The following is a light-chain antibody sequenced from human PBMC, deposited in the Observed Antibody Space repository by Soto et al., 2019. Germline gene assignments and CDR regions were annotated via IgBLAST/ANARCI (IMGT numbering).Light chain of an antibody. V-gene: IGKV3-15*01. CDR1: QSVSNK. Sequence: DILMTQSPATLSVSPGERATLSCRASQSVSNKLAWYQQKPGQAPRLLIYAASKRATGILARFSGSGSGTEFTLTIDSLQSEDFAVYYCQQYNNWPQTFGQGTKV. J-gene: IGKJ1*01. CDR2: AAS. CDR3: QQYNNWPQT.